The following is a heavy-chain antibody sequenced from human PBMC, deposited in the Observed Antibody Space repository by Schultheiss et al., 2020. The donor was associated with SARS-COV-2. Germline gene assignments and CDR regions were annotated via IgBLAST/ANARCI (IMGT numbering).Heavy chain of an antibody. CDR2: ISGSGGST. Sequence: GGSLRLSCAASGFTFSSYAMSWVRQAPGKGLEWVSAISGSGGSTYYADSVKGRFTISRENAKNSLYLQMNSLRAGDTAVYYCARGSRSYYDFWSGPWGFDPWGQGTLVTVSS. V-gene: IGHV3-23*01. D-gene: IGHD3-3*01. CDR1: GFTFSSYA. J-gene: IGHJ5*02. CDR3: ARGSRSYYDFWSGPWGFDP.